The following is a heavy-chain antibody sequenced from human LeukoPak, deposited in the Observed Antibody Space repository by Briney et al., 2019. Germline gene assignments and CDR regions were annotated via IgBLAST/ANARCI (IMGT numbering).Heavy chain of an antibody. Sequence: PSETLSLTCAVSGYSISSRYYWGWIRQPPGKGLEWIASMSHTGITYYNPSLKSRVTISLDTSKNQFSLKMTSVTAADTAVYYCAREGRDMSPVTSFDYWGQGTLVIVSS. CDR3: AREGRDMSPVTSFDY. V-gene: IGHV4-38-2*02. J-gene: IGHJ4*02. CDR2: MSHTGIT. D-gene: IGHD4-17*01. CDR1: GYSISSRYY.